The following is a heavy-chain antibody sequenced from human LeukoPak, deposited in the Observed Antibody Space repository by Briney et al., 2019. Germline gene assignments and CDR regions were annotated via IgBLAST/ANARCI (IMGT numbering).Heavy chain of an antibody. CDR2: INPNSGGT. CDR1: GYTFTGYY. J-gene: IGHJ5*02. Sequence: ASVKVSCKASGYTFTGYYMHWVRQAPGQGLEWMGWINPNSGGTNYAQKFQGRVTMTRDTSISTAYMELSRLRSDDTAVYYCATGDIVVVPAVDNWFDPWGQGTLVTVSS. CDR3: ATGDIVVVPAVDNWFDP. D-gene: IGHD2-2*01. V-gene: IGHV1-2*02.